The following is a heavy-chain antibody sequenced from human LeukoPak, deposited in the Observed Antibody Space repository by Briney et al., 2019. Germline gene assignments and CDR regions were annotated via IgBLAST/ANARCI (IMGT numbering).Heavy chain of an antibody. CDR1: GFTFRTYW. V-gene: IGHV3-23*01. D-gene: IGHD4-17*01. CDR2: ISGSGGST. J-gene: IGHJ4*02. Sequence: GGSLRLSCVGSGFTFRTYWMNWVRQAPGKGLEWVSAISGSGGSTYYADSVKGRFTISRDNSKNTLYLQMNSLRAEDTAVYYCAKGMTTVYYFDYWGQGTLVTVSS. CDR3: AKGMTTVYYFDY.